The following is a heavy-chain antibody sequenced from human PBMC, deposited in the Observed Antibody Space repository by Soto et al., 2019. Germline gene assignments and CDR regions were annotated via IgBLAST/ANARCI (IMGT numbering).Heavy chain of an antibody. D-gene: IGHD2-15*01. CDR2: ISPGIDIR. V-gene: IGHV1-69*12. CDR3: AGGMCFGGSCYLDV. J-gene: IGHJ4*02. Sequence: QVQLVQSGAEVKKPGSSVKVSCKASGGTFSTYTLYWVLHAPGQGLEWMGGISPGIDIRDYAQKFHGRVTITADESTSTVYMQLSTLISEDTALYYFAGGMCFGGSCYLDVWGQGTLVTVSS. CDR1: GGTFSTYT.